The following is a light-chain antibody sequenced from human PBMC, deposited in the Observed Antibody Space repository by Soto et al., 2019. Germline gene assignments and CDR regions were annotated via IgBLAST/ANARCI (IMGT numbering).Light chain of an antibody. CDR2: SNA. Sequence: VLTQPPSVSEAPGQRVTISCTGTSSDIGAGHDVHWYQQLPGAAPKLLIYSNAIRPSGVPDRFSGSKSGTSASLAITGLRAEDEADYYCQSYDSSLSSYVFGTGTKVTVL. CDR3: QSYDSSLSSYV. V-gene: IGLV1-40*01. CDR1: SSDIGAGHD. J-gene: IGLJ1*01.